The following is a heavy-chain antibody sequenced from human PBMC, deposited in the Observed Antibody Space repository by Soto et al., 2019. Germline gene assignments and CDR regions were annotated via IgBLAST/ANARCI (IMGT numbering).Heavy chain of an antibody. Sequence: GGSLRLSCTASGFTFGDYAMSWFRQAPGKGLEWVGFIRSKAYGGTTEYAASVKGRFTISRDDSKSIAYLQMNSLKTEDTAVYYCTSYCSSTSCYAVPYYYYYMDVWGKGTTVTVSS. CDR1: GFTFGDYA. J-gene: IGHJ6*03. V-gene: IGHV3-49*03. CDR3: TSYCSSTSCYAVPYYYYYMDV. D-gene: IGHD2-2*01. CDR2: IRSKAYGGTT.